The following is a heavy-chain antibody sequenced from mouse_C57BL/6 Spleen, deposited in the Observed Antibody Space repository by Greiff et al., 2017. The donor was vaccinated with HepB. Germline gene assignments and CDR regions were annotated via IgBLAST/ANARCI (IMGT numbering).Heavy chain of an antibody. CDR1: GFSLTSYG. D-gene: IGHD1-1*01. Sequence: QVQLQQSGPGLVQPSQSLSITCTVSGFSLTSYGVHWVRQSPGKGLEWLGVIWRGGSTDYNAAFMSRLSITKDYSKSQVFFKMNSLQADDTAIYYCAKSDYYGSSPFAYWGQGTLVTVSA. J-gene: IGHJ3*01. CDR2: IWRGGST. V-gene: IGHV2-5*01. CDR3: AKSDYYGSSPFAY.